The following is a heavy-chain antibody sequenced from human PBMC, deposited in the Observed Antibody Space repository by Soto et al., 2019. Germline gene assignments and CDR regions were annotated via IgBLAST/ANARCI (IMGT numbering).Heavy chain of an antibody. V-gene: IGHV1-8*01. CDR1: GYTFTSYD. CDR2: MNPNRGNT. J-gene: IGHJ6*02. CDR3: AREKTSYGMDV. Sequence: QVQLLQSGAEVKKPGASVKVSCKASGYTFTSYDINWVRQATGQGLERMGWMNPNRGNTGYAQKFQGRVTRTRNTSISTAYMELSSLRSEDTAVYYCAREKTSYGMDVWGQGTTVTVSS.